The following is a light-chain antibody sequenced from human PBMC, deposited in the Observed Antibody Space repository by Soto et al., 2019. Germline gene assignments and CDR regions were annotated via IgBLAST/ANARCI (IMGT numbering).Light chain of an antibody. CDR2: DVS. Sequence: QSALTQPASVSGSPGQSITISCTGTRSDVGGYNYVSWYQQHPGKAPKLMIYDVSNRPSGVSNRFSGSKSGNTASLTISGLQAEDADDYYCSSYTSSSTLGVFGTGTKLTVL. V-gene: IGLV2-14*01. CDR1: RSDVGGYNY. J-gene: IGLJ1*01. CDR3: SSYTSSSTLGV.